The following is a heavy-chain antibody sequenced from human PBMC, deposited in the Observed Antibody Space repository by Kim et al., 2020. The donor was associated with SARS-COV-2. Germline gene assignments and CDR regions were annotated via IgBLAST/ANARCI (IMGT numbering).Heavy chain of an antibody. CDR3: ARGLNYFFESSSHYPLNF. D-gene: IGHD3-22*01. CDR2: MNYRGTT. Sequence: SETLSLTCAVYGGSFSNYYWSWIRQAPGKGLEWIGEMNYRGTTAYNPSLTTRVTISVDTAKNQLSLRLFSVSAADTAVYYCARGLNYFFESSSHYPLNFWGPGTLVTVSS. V-gene: IGHV4-34*01. CDR1: GGSFSNYY. J-gene: IGHJ4*02.